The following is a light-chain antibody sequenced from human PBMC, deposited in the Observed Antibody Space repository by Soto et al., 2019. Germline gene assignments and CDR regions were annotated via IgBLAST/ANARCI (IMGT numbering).Light chain of an antibody. V-gene: IGKV3-20*01. CDR2: GAS. CDR3: QQYGSSWVT. Sequence: EIVMTQSPATLSVSPGERATLSCRASQSVSSNLAWYQQKPGQAPRLLIYGASSRAAGIPDRFSGSGSGTDFTLTISRLEPEDFAVYYCQQYGSSWVTFGQGTRLEIK. J-gene: IGKJ5*01. CDR1: QSVSSN.